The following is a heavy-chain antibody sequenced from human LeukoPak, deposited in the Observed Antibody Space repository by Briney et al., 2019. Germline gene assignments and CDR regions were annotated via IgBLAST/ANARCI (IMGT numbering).Heavy chain of an antibody. D-gene: IGHD3-22*01. J-gene: IGHJ4*02. V-gene: IGHV3-23*01. Sequence: GRSLRLSCAASGFTFSSYAMSWVRQAPGKGLEWVSAISGSGGSTYYADSVKGRFTISRDNSKNTLYLQMNSLRAEDTAVYYCAKSISGYYYFPGDYWGQGTLVTVSS. CDR1: GFTFSSYA. CDR3: AKSISGYYYFPGDY. CDR2: ISGSGGST.